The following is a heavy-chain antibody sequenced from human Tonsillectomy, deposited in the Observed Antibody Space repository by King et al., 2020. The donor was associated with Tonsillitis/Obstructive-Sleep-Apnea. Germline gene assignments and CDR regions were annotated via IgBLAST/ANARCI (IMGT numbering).Heavy chain of an antibody. CDR3: ALNPNTQGVIGAGDY. J-gene: IGHJ4*02. V-gene: IGHV1-2*06. CDR2: INPNSGGT. D-gene: IGHD3-10*01. Sequence: QLVQSGAEVKKPGASVKGSCKASGYTFTGYYMHWVRQALGQGLEWRGRINPNSGGTNYAQKFQGRVTMTRDTSISTAYMDLSRLRSDDTAVYYCALNPNTQGVIGAGDYRGQGTLVTVSS. CDR1: GYTFTGYY.